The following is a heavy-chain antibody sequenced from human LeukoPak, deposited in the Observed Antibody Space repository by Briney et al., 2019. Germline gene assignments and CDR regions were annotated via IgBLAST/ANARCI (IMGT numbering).Heavy chain of an antibody. D-gene: IGHD2-21*01. Sequence: YVSAISSNGGSTYYANSVKGRFTISRDNSKNTLYLQMGSLRAEDMAVYCCASLGDSLDYWGQGTLVTVSS. V-gene: IGHV3-64*01. CDR3: ASLGDSLDY. J-gene: IGHJ4*02. CDR2: ISSNGGST.